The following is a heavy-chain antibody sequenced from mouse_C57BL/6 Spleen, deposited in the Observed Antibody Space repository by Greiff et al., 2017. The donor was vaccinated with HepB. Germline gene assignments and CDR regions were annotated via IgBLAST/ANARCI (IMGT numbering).Heavy chain of an antibody. D-gene: IGHD1-1*01. CDR1: GYTFTDYN. V-gene: IGHV1-18*01. CDR2: INPNNGGT. J-gene: IGHJ3*01. CDR3: ARKGLYYYGSDYWFAY. Sequence: VQLQQSGPELVKPGASVKIPCKASGYTFTDYNMDWVKQSHGKSLEWIGVINPNNGGTIYNQKFKGKATLTVDKSSSTAYMELRSRTAEDTAVYYCARKGLYYYGSDYWFAYWGQGTLVTVSA.